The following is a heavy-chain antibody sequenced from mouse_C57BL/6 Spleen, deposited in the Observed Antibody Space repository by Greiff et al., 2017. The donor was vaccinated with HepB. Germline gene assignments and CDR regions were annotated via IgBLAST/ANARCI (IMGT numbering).Heavy chain of an antibody. Sequence: VQLQQPGAELVKPGASVKMSCKASGYTFTSYWITWVKQRPGQGLEWIGDIYPGSGSTNYNEKFKSKATLTVDTSSSTAYMQLISLTSEDSAVYYCARPPYGSDAMDYWGQGTSVTVSS. CDR1: GYTFTSYW. CDR3: ARPPYGSDAMDY. D-gene: IGHD1-1*01. J-gene: IGHJ4*01. CDR2: IYPGSGST. V-gene: IGHV1-55*01.